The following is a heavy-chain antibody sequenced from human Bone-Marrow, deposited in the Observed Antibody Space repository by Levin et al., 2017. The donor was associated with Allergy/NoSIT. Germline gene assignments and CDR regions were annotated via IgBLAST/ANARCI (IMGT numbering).Heavy chain of an antibody. V-gene: IGHV3-30-3*01. CDR2: VSYDGRDI. CDR3: ARVILTYTNSDHFDF. CDR1: GFSFSTYT. Sequence: GGSLRLSCAASGFSFSTYTLHWVRQAPGKGLEWLALVSYDGRDIYYADSVKGRFSVSRDNSKNTVDLHMSSLRADDAAVYYCARVILTYTNSDHFDFWGQGTQVTVSS. J-gene: IGHJ4*02. D-gene: IGHD2-2*02.